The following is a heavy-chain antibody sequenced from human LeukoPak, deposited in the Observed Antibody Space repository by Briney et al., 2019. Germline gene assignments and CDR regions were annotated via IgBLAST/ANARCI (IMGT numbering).Heavy chain of an antibody. V-gene: IGHV1-8*01. J-gene: IGHJ6*03. CDR2: MNPNSGNT. CDR3: ARDGLFQLPFYYCYYMDV. Sequence: ASVKVSCKASGYTFTSYDINWVRQATGQGLEWMGWMNPNSGNTGYAQKFQGRVTMTRNTSISTAYMELSSLRSEDTAVYYCARDGLFQLPFYYCYYMDVWGKGTTVTVSS. D-gene: IGHD2-2*01. CDR1: GYTFTSYD.